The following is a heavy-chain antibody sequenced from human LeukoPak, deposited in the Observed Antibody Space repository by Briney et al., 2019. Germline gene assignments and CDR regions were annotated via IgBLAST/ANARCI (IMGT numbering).Heavy chain of an antibody. J-gene: IGHJ6*02. D-gene: IGHD3-16*01. CDR2: IHSSGST. V-gene: IGHV4-59*01. CDR3: ARDGGAPIYGLDV. Sequence: SETLSLTCTVSSGSIRSDYWSWIRQPPGKKLEWIGYIHSSGSTSYNPSLRSRVAISADTSRNQVSLNLKFLTSADTAVYYCARDGGAPIYGLDVWGQGTTVTVSS. CDR1: SGSIRSDY.